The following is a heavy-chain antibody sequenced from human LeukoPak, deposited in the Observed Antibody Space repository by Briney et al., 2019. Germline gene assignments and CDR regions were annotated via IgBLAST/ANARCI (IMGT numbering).Heavy chain of an antibody. D-gene: IGHD2-2*01. J-gene: IGHJ6*03. CDR2: IYYSGST. CDR1: GGSISSSSYY. V-gene: IGHV4-39*01. Sequence: SETLSLTCTVSGGSISSSSYYWGWIRQPPGKGLEWIGSIYYSGSTYYNPSLKSRVTISVDTSKNQFSLKLSSVTAADTAVYYCARRVVPAAHYYYYYMDVWGKGTTVTVSS. CDR3: ARRVVPAAHYYYYYMDV.